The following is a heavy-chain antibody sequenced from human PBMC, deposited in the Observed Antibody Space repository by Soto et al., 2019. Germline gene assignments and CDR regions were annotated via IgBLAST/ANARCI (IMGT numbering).Heavy chain of an antibody. CDR1: GFTFSGSA. CDR3: TSWGDYQSSELGDY. J-gene: IGHJ4*02. V-gene: IGHV3-73*02. CDR2: IRSKANSYAT. D-gene: IGHD3-16*01. Sequence: EVQLVESGGGLVQPGGSLKLSCAASGFTFSGSAMHWVRQASRKGLEWVGRIRSKANSYATAYAASVKGRFTISRDDSKNTAYLQMNSLKTEDTAVYYCTSWGDYQSSELGDYWGQGTLVTVSS.